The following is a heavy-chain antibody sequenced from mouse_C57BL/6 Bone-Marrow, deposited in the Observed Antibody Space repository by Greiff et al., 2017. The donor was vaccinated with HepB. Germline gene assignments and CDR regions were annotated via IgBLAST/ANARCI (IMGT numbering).Heavy chain of an antibody. V-gene: IGHV5-6*01. Sequence: EVQGVESGGDLVKPGGSLKLSCAASGFTFSSYGMSWVRQTPDKRLEWVATISSGGSYTYYPDSVKGRFTISSDNAKNTLYLQMSSLKSEDTAMYYCALPYYYAMDYWGQGTSVTVSS. CDR2: ISSGGSYT. CDR3: ALPYYYAMDY. CDR1: GFTFSSYG. J-gene: IGHJ4*01.